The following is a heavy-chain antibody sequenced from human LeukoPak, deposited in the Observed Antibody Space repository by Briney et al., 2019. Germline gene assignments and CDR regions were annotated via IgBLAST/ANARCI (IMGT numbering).Heavy chain of an antibody. CDR2: ISYDGSNK. Sequence: GRSLRLSCAASGFTFSSYGMHWVRQAPGKGLEWVAVISYDGSNKYYADSVKGRFTIPRDNSKNTLYLQMNSLRAEDTAVYYCAKDRNVWGNGAFDIWGQGTMVTVSS. V-gene: IGHV3-30*18. CDR3: AKDRNVWGNGAFDI. D-gene: IGHD3-16*01. J-gene: IGHJ3*02. CDR1: GFTFSSYG.